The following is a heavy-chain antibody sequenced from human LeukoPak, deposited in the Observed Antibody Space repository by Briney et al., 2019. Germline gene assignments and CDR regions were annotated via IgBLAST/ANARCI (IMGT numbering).Heavy chain of an antibody. Sequence: PSETLSLTCPVYRGPSSGYLWSWIRQAPGKGLEWIGEINHSGSFNYNPSLKSRLLILVDTSKNQFSLNLSSVPVADTAVYYCARVTYGTTPSCHYLYCFDLWGQGALVTVSS. CDR3: ARVTYGTTPSCHYLYCFDL. CDR1: RGPSSGYL. CDR2: INHSGSF. V-gene: IGHV4-34*01. J-gene: IGHJ5*02. D-gene: IGHD2-15*01.